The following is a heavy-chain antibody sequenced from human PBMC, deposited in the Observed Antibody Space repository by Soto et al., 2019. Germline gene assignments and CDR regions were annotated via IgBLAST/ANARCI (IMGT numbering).Heavy chain of an antibody. Sequence: EVQLLESGGGLVQPGGSLRLSCAASGFTFNNYAMTWVRRAPGKGLEWVSAISGGGGTTSYADSVKGRFTVSRDGSKNTLYLQMSSLRAEDTALYYCAKGRGGSGSLTPRVDFWGQGTLVTVSS. D-gene: IGHD3-10*01. J-gene: IGHJ4*02. CDR3: AKGRGGSGSLTPRVDF. CDR1: GFTFNNYA. CDR2: ISGGGGTT. V-gene: IGHV3-23*01.